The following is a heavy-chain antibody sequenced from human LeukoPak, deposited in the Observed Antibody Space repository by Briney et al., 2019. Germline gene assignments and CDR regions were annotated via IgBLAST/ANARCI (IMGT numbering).Heavy chain of an antibody. Sequence: SETLSLTCAVYNGFDNLYFMLVCQAPAKWLEWIGEMTYRGSADYNPSLRSRATISINVSQRQFSLILRSVTAADTATYYCAVYGGNWDFDSWGQGTPVTVS. J-gene: IGHJ4*02. D-gene: IGHD4/OR15-4a*01. V-gene: IGHV4-34*01. CDR3: AVYGGNWDFDS. CDR1: NGFDNLYF. CDR2: MTYRGSA.